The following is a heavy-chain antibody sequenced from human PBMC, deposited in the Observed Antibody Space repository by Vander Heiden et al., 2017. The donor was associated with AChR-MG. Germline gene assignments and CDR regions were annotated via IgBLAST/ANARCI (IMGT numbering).Heavy chain of an antibody. CDR1: GFTFSSYW. V-gene: IGHV3-74*01. D-gene: IGHD2-8*01. CDR2: IKRDGSST. CDR3: ARPGVMAPTGMDV. Sequence: EVQLVESGGGLVQPGWSLRLSCAASGFTFSSYWLHWGRQGPGKGVVWVSRIKRDGSSTSYADSVKGRFTISRDNAKNTLYLQMNSLRAEDTAVYYCARPGVMAPTGMDVWGQGTTVTVSS. J-gene: IGHJ6*02.